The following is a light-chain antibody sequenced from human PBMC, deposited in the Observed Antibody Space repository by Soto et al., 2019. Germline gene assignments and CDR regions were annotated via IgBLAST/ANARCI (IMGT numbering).Light chain of an antibody. Sequence: IEVTQSPSSLAASLGDIFTITLRASQTIGTYVNWYRQKSGAAPELLIYDASTLQSGVPSRFRGGASGTDFTLTISSLQLDDFATYYCQQSYNTPLTFGQGTKVDIK. CDR3: QQSYNTPLT. CDR2: DAS. J-gene: IGKJ1*01. V-gene: IGKV1-39*01. CDR1: QTIGTY.